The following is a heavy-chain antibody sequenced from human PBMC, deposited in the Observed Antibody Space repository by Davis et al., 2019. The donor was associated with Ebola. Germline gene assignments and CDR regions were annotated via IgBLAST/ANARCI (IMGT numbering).Heavy chain of an antibody. V-gene: IGHV5-51*01. CDR1: GYSFTSYW. CDR3: ARLFQEDIVIVPAARGYYGMDV. J-gene: IGHJ6*02. CDR2: IYPGDSDT. D-gene: IGHD2-2*01. Sequence: GESLKISCQGSGYSFTSYWIGWVRQMPGKGLEWMGIIYPGDSDTRYSPSFQGQVTISADKSISTAYLQWSSLKASDTAMYYCARLFQEDIVIVPAARGYYGMDVWGQGTTVTVSS.